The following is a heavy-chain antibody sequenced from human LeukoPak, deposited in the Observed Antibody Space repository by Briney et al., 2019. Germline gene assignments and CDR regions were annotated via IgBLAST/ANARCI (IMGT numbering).Heavy chain of an antibody. CDR1: RFTFSSYT. CDR2: IGTSSTTI. Sequence: GGSLRLSCAASRFTFSSYTMNWVRQPPGKGLEWVSNIGTSSTTIYYADSVKGRFTISRDNAKNSLYLQMNSLRADDTAVYNCARFAAGGSYYYYMDVWGKGTTVTVSS. V-gene: IGHV3-48*01. CDR3: ARFAAGGSYYYYMDV. D-gene: IGHD6-25*01. J-gene: IGHJ6*03.